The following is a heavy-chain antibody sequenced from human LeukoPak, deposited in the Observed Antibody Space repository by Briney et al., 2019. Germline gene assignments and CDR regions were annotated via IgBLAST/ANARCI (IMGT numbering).Heavy chain of an antibody. Sequence: PSETLSLTCTVSGGSISSYYWSWIRQPPGKGLEWIGYIYTSGSTNYNPSLKSRVTISVDTSKNQSSLKLSSVTAADTAVYYRARLHGNWFDPWGQGTLVTVSS. J-gene: IGHJ5*02. CDR3: ARLHGNWFDP. V-gene: IGHV4-4*09. CDR2: IYTSGST. CDR1: GGSISSYY.